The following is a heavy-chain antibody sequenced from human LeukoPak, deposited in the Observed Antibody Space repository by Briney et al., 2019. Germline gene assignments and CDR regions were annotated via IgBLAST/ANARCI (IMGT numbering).Heavy chain of an antibody. CDR3: VKGKTFDS. V-gene: IGHV3-64*02. CDR2: ISPNGGRT. Sequence: GGSLRLSCAASGFTLSRYDMHWVRQAPGKGLEYVSAISPNGGRTHYPDSMKGRFTSSRDNSKDTLYLQMGSLRAEDMAVYYCVKGKTFDSWGQGTLVTVSS. D-gene: IGHD4-23*01. CDR1: GFTLSRYD. J-gene: IGHJ4*02.